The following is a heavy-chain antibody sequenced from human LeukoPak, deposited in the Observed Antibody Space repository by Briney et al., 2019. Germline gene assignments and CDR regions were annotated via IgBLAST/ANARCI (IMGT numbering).Heavy chain of an antibody. CDR2: ISGSGGST. CDR3: AKVGSPDRTEDAFDI. Sequence: PGGSLRLSCAASGFTFYSYAMSWVRQAPGKGLEWVSAISGSGGSTYYADSVKGRFTISRDNSKNTLYLQMNSLRAEDTAVYYCAKVGSPDRTEDAFDIWGQGTMVTVSS. V-gene: IGHV3-23*01. J-gene: IGHJ3*02. D-gene: IGHD3-16*01. CDR1: GFTFYSYA.